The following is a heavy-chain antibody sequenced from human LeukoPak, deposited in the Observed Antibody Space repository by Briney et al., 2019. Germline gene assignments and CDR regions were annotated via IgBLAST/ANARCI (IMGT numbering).Heavy chain of an antibody. V-gene: IGHV3-7*01. CDR2: IKQDGSEK. Sequence: GESLKISCAASGFTFSSYWMSWVRQAPGKGLEWVANIKQDGSEKYYVDSVKGRFTISRDNAKNSLYLQMNSLRAEDTAVYYCARGSYYYGSGSYLPVDYWGQGTLVTVSS. D-gene: IGHD3-10*01. CDR1: GFTFSSYW. CDR3: ARGSYYYGSGSYLPVDY. J-gene: IGHJ4*02.